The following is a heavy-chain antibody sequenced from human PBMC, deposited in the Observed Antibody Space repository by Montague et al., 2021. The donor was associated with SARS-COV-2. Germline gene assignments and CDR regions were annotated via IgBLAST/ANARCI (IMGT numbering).Heavy chain of an antibody. CDR1: GGSISSYY. CDR3: ARGGYYDYAFDI. V-gene: IGHV4-59*01. Sequence: SETLSLTCTVSGGSISSYYWSWIRQPPGKGLEWIGYIYYSGSTNYNPSPKSRVTISVDTSKNQFSLKLSYVTAADTAVYYCARGGYYDYAFDIWGQGTMVTVSS. CDR2: IYYSGST. D-gene: IGHD3-22*01. J-gene: IGHJ3*02.